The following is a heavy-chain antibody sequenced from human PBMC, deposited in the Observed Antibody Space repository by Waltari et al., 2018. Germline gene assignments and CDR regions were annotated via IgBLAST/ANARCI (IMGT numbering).Heavy chain of an antibody. CDR2: IYSGGST. Sequence: EVQLLESGGGLVQPGGSLRLSCAASGFTFSSYAMSWVRQAPGKGLEWVSVIYSGGSTYYADSVKGRFTISRDNSKNTLYLQMNSLRAEDTAVYYCAKGVTMIVDAFDIWGQGTMVTVSS. J-gene: IGHJ3*02. CDR1: GFTFSSYA. V-gene: IGHV3-23*03. CDR3: AKGVTMIVDAFDI. D-gene: IGHD3-22*01.